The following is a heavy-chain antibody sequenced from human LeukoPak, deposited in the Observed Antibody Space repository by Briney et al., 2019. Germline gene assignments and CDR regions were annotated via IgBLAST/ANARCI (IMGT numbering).Heavy chain of an antibody. V-gene: IGHV3-33*01. Sequence: GGSLRLSCAASGFTFSSYGMHWVRQAPGKGLEWVAVIWYDGSKQYYADSVKGRSTISRDNSKSTLYLQMNGLRAEDTAVYYCARAAFYYDSSGYYNFDYWGQGTLVTVSS. D-gene: IGHD3-22*01. J-gene: IGHJ4*02. CDR2: IWYDGSKQ. CDR3: ARAAFYYDSSGYYNFDY. CDR1: GFTFSSYG.